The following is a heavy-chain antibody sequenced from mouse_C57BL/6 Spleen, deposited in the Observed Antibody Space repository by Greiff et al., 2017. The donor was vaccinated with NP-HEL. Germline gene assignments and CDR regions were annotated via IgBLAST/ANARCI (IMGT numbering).Heavy chain of an antibody. D-gene: IGHD2-4*01. CDR1: GFNIKDDY. J-gene: IGHJ3*01. Sequence: VQLQQSGAELVRPGASVKLSCTASGFNIKDDYMHWVKQRPEQGLEWIGWIDPESGDTEYASKFQGQATITAATSSNTAYLQLSSLTSEDTAVYYCTTPYDYDGGAYWGQGTLVTVSA. CDR3: TTPYDYDGGAY. CDR2: IDPESGDT. V-gene: IGHV14-4*01.